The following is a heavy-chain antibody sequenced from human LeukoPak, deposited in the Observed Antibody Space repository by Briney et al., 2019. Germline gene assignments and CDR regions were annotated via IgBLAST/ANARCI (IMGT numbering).Heavy chain of an antibody. V-gene: IGHV4-4*07. CDR3: ARGGSGSYFDAFDI. CDR1: GGSISSYY. J-gene: IGHJ3*02. Sequence: PSGTLSLTCTVSGGSISSYYWSWIRQAAGKGLEWIGRIYTSGSTNYNPSLKSRVTMSVDTSKNQFSLKLNSVTAADTAVYYCARGGSGSYFDAFDIWGQGTMVTVSS. CDR2: IYTSGST. D-gene: IGHD1-26*01.